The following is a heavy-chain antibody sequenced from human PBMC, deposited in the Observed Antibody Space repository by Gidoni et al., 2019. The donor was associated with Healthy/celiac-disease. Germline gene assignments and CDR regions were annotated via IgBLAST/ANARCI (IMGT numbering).Heavy chain of an antibody. CDR2: IPYDESNK. CDR1: GFTFSGYD. CDR3: AKPPSRGSYRIPVSEYFQH. Sequence: QVQLVESGGGEVQSGRSLRLSCEASGFTFSGYDMHSVSQAPGKGLEWVAVIPYDESNKYYADSVKGRSTISRDNSKNTLYLQMNSLRAEDTAGYYLAKPPSRGSYRIPVSEYFQHWGQGTLVTVSS. J-gene: IGHJ1*01. V-gene: IGHV3-30*18. D-gene: IGHD1-26*01.